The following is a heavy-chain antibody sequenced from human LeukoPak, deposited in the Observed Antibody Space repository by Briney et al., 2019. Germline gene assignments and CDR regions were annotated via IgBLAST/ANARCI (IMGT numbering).Heavy chain of an antibody. Sequence: SETLSLPCTLSVRSISSYYWRWIRRPRGKGGEWIGYIYYSGSTNYNPSLKSRVTISVDTSKNQFSLKLSSVTAADTAVYYCARSDNWNDVGYWGQGTLVTVSS. J-gene: IGHJ4*02. V-gene: IGHV4-59*13. CDR3: ARSDNWNDVGY. CDR2: IYYSGST. D-gene: IGHD1-20*01. CDR1: VRSISSYY.